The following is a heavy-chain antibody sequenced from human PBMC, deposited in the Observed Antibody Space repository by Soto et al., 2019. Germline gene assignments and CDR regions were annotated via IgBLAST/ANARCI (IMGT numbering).Heavy chain of an antibody. D-gene: IGHD6-13*01. V-gene: IGHV5-10-1*01. CDR1: GYSFTSYW. CDR2: IDPSDSYT. Sequence: PGESLKISCKGSGYSFTSYWISWVRQMPGKGLEWMGRIDPSDSYTNYSPSFQGHVTISADKSISTAYLQWSSLKASDTAMYYCARNVYSSSWYAGYYYYYGMDVWGQGTTVTVSS. J-gene: IGHJ6*02. CDR3: ARNVYSSSWYAGYYYYYGMDV.